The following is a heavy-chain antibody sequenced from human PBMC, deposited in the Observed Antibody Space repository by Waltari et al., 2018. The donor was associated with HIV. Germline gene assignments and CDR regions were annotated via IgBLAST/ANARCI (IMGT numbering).Heavy chain of an antibody. CDR2: IAANGGAT. Sequence: EAQLLESGGGLVQPGGSLRLSCAPSGFIFSGFAMSWVRQAPGKGLEWVSTIAANGGATWYADSVKGRFSISRENSKNTLSVQMNSLRVEDTAIYYCAKDHSSCVGRTCLVMDVWGQGTTVTVSS. D-gene: IGHD2-21*01. J-gene: IGHJ6*01. CDR3: AKDHSSCVGRTCLVMDV. CDR1: GFIFSGFA. V-gene: IGHV3-23*01.